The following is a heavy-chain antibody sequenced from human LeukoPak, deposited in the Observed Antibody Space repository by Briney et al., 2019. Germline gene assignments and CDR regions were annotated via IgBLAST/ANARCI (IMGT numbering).Heavy chain of an antibody. CDR3: ARGKIRSGYYYVPHSEHHYFDY. CDR1: GGSFSGYY. CDR2: INHSGST. D-gene: IGHD3-22*01. Sequence: PSETLSLTCAVYGGSFSGYYWSWIRQPPGKGLEWIGEINHSGSTNYNPSLKSRVTISVDTSKNQFSLKLSSVTAADTAVYYCARGKIRSGYYYVPHSEHHYFDYWGQGTLVTVSS. V-gene: IGHV4-34*01. J-gene: IGHJ4*02.